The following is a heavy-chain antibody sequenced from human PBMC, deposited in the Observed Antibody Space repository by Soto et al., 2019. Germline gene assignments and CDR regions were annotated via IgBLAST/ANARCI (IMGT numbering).Heavy chain of an antibody. CDR1: GFTFSDYW. Sequence: EVQQVESGGGLVQPGGSLRLSCAASGFTFSDYWMHWVRQAPGKGLEWVANIKQDGSEKYYVGSVKGRFTISRDNAKNSLYLQMNSLRAEDTAVYHCARAIAAVGSYWGQGTLVTVSS. V-gene: IGHV3-7*05. CDR3: ARAIAAVGSY. CDR2: IKQDGSEK. D-gene: IGHD6-13*01. J-gene: IGHJ4*02.